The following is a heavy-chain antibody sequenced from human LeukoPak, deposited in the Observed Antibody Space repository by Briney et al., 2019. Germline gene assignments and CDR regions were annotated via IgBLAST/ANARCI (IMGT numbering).Heavy chain of an antibody. D-gene: IGHD2-21*02. CDR3: ARGEVVVTDYWFDL. Sequence: SETLSLTCPVSGGSISSHYWSWIRQPPGKGLEWIGYIYYSGSTNYNPSLKSRVTISVDTSKNQFSLKLSSVTAADTAVYYCARGEVVVTDYWFDLWGQGTLVTVSS. CDR2: IYYSGST. V-gene: IGHV4-59*11. J-gene: IGHJ5*02. CDR1: GGSISSHY.